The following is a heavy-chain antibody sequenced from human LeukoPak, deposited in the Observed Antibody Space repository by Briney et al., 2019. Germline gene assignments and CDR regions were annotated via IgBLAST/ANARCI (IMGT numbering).Heavy chain of an antibody. Sequence: GASVKVSCKASGDTFTDDHMHWGKQAPGKGLEWMGRVDPEDGETLYAEKFRGRVNIIADTSTDTAYMELSSLTSEDTAVYYCRTDPRFFDSSGFGGRYWGQGTLVTVSS. CDR3: RTDPRFFDSSGFGGRY. V-gene: IGHV1-69-2*01. J-gene: IGHJ4*02. D-gene: IGHD3-22*01. CDR1: GDTFTDDH. CDR2: VDPEDGET.